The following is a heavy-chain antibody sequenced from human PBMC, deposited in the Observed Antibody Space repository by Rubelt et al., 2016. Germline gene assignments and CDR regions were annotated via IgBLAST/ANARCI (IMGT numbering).Heavy chain of an antibody. Sequence: QLQLQESGPGLVKPSETLSLTCTVSGGSVSSSSYYWGWIRQPPGKGLEWIATIYYNGNTYYNPSLESRVTISVDTSKNQSSLKVSSVTAADTAVDFCARVPDCSSTTCYFSDYWGQGTLVTVSS. J-gene: IGHJ4*02. CDR2: IYYNGNT. CDR1: GGSVSSSSYY. D-gene: IGHD2-2*01. CDR3: ARVPDCSSTTCYFSDY. V-gene: IGHV4-39*01.